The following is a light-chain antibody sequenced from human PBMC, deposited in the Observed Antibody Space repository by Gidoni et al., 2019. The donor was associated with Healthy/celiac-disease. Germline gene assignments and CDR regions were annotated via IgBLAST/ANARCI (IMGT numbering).Light chain of an antibody. J-gene: IGLJ3*02. V-gene: IGLV1-51*01. CDR3: GTWDSSLSAGV. Sequence: QSVFTQPPSVSAPPGQKVTISCSGSSSNIGNNYVSWYQQLPGTAPKLLIYDNNKRPSGIPDRFSGSKSGTSATLGITGLQTGDEADYYCGTWDSSLSAGVFGGGTKLTVL. CDR2: DNN. CDR1: SSNIGNNY.